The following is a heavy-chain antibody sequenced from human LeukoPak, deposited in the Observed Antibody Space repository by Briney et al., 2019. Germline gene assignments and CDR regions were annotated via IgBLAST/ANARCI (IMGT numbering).Heavy chain of an antibody. CDR1: GFTFSSYW. CDR2: ISGSGGST. V-gene: IGHV3-23*01. CDR3: AKRYDYVWGSYRPTGG. J-gene: IGHJ4*02. D-gene: IGHD3-16*02. Sequence: GGSLRLSCAASGFTFSSYWMSWVRQAPGKGLEWVSAISGSGGSTYYADSVKGRFTISRDNSKNTLYLQMNSLRAEDTAVYYCAKRYDYVWGSYRPTGGWGQGTLVTVSS.